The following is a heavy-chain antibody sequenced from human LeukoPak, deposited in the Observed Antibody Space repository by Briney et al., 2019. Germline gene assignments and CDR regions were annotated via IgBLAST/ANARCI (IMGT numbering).Heavy chain of an antibody. D-gene: IGHD3-16*01. Sequence: SGPTLVKPTQTLTLTCTFSGFSLSTSGVGVGWIRQPPGKALEWLALIYWNDDKRYSPSLKSRLTITKDTSKNQVVLTMTNMDPVDTATYYCAHSGHSGYGYDYVWGSSLFDYWGQGTLVTVSS. CDR2: IYWNDDK. CDR1: GFSLSTSGVG. J-gene: IGHJ4*02. CDR3: AHSGHSGYGYDYVWGSSLFDY. V-gene: IGHV2-5*01.